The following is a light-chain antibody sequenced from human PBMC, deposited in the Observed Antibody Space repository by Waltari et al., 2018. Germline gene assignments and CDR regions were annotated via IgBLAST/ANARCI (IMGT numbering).Light chain of an antibody. CDR3: QQYDNLPSFT. V-gene: IGKV1-33*01. CDR1: QDISNY. CDR2: DAS. Sequence: TQSPLSLSASVGDRVTITCQASQDISNYLNWYQQKPGKAPKLLIYDASNLETRVPSRFSGSGSGTDFTFTISSLQPEDIATYYCQQYDNLPSFTFGPGTKVDIK. J-gene: IGKJ3*01.